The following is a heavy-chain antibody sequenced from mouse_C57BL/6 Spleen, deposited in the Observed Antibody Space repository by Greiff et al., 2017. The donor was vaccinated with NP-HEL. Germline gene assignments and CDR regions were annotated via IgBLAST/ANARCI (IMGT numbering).Heavy chain of an antibody. CDR1: GYTFTDYY. V-gene: IGHV1-19*01. J-gene: IGHJ2*01. CDR3: ARGDYDEGDYFDY. Sequence: VQLKESGPVLVKPGASVKMSCKASGYTFTDYYMNWVKQSHGKSLEWIGVINPYNGGTSYNQKFKGKATLTVDKSSSTAYMELNSLTSEDSAVYYCARGDYDEGDYFDYWGQGTTLTVSS. D-gene: IGHD2-4*01. CDR2: INPYNGGT.